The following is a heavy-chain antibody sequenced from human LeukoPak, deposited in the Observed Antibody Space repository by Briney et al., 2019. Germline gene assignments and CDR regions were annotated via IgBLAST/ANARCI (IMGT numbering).Heavy chain of an antibody. Sequence: SGKVSCKASGGTFTSYAISWGGQAPGKGLEWRGGIIPIFGTANYAQKFQGRVMITADESTSTAYMELSSLRSEDTAVYYCAREEPAGGTYYYMDVWGKGTTVTVSS. V-gene: IGHV1-69*13. D-gene: IGHD1-14*01. CDR2: IIPIFGTA. CDR3: AREEPAGGTYYYMDV. CDR1: GGTFTSYA. J-gene: IGHJ6*03.